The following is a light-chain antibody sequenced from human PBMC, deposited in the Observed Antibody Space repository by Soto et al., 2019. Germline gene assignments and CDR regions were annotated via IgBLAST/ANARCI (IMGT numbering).Light chain of an antibody. J-gene: IGLJ2*01. V-gene: IGLV1-51*01. Sequence: QSVLTQPPSVSAAPGQKVTISCSGSSANIGNNYVSWYQQLPGTAPKLVIYDSDKRPSEIPDRFSASKSGTSATLDITGLQTGDAADYYCGAWDSSLSVVVFGGGTKLIVL. CDR3: GAWDSSLSVVV. CDR2: DSD. CDR1: SANIGNNY.